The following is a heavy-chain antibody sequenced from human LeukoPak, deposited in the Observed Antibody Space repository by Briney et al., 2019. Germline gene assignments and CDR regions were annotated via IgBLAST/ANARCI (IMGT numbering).Heavy chain of an antibody. Sequence: GGSLRLSCAASGFTFSSYWMHWVRQAPGKGLVWVSGINSDGSSATYADSVKGRFTTSRDNAKNTLYLQMNSLRAEDTAVYYCARPGRGYSYGSFDSWGQGTLVTVSS. CDR2: INSDGSSA. V-gene: IGHV3-74*01. CDR1: GFTFSSYW. CDR3: ARPGRGYSYGSFDS. D-gene: IGHD5-18*01. J-gene: IGHJ4*02.